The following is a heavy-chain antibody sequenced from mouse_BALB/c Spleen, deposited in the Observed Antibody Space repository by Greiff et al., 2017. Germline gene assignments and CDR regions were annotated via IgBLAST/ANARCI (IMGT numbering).Heavy chain of an antibody. V-gene: IGHV1-82*01. CDR3: AKLRRRAMDY. J-gene: IGHJ4*01. Sequence: QVQLQQSGPELVKPGASVKISCKASGYAFSSSWMNWVKQRPGQGLEWIGRIYPGDGDTNYNGKFKGKATLTADKSSSTAYMQLSSLTSVDSAVYYCAKLRRRAMDYWGQGTSVTVSS. D-gene: IGHD1-3*01. CDR1: GYAFSSSW. CDR2: IYPGDGDT.